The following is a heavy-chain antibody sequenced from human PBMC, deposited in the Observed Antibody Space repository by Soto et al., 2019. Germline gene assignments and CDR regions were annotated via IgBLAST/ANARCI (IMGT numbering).Heavy chain of an antibody. CDR1: GFTFSSYA. CDR2: ISGSGGST. D-gene: IGHD6-13*01. J-gene: IGHJ4*02. Sequence: PVGSLRLSCAASGFTFSSYAMSWVRQAPGKGLEWVSAISGSGGSTYYADSVEGRFTISRDNSKNTLYLQMNSLRAEDTAVYYCAKQSRSSSWPLGYWGQGTLVTVSS. V-gene: IGHV3-23*01. CDR3: AKQSRSSSWPLGY.